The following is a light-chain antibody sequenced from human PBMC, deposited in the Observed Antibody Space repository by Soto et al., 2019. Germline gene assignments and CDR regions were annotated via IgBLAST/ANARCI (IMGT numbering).Light chain of an antibody. V-gene: IGLV2-23*02. CDR1: SSDVGYYNL. CDR2: EVT. J-gene: IGLJ3*02. CDR3: CSFAGSTWV. Sequence: QAALTQPASVSGSPGQSITISCTGSSSDVGYYNLVSWYQHHPGKAPKLMIYEVTKRPSGVSNRFSGSKSGNTASLTISGLQAEDETDYYCCSFAGSTWVFGGGTKLTV.